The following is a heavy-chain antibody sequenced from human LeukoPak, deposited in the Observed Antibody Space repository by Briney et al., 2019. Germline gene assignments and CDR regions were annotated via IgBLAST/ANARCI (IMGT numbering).Heavy chain of an antibody. Sequence: GGSVRVSCTASGYTFSSYGMSWVRQAPGEGLEWMGWIRAYNGNTNYAQKLQGRVTMTTDTSASTASMELISLRSADTAVYYCARSPHYDSSGYYLNWFDPWGQGTLLTVSS. J-gene: IGHJ5*02. D-gene: IGHD3-22*01. CDR2: IRAYNGNT. V-gene: IGHV1-18*01. CDR1: GYTFSSYG. CDR3: ARSPHYDSSGYYLNWFDP.